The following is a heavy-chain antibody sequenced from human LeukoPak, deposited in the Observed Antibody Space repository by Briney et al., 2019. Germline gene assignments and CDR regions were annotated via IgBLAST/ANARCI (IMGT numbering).Heavy chain of an antibody. J-gene: IGHJ5*02. CDR2: IYYSGST. Sequence: PSETLSLTCAVYGGSFSGYYWSWIRQPPGKGLEWIGSIYYSGSTYYNPSLKSRVTISVDTSKNQFSLKLSSVTAADTAVYYCARVSPHNWFDPWGQGTLVTVSS. V-gene: IGHV4-34*01. CDR3: ARVSPHNWFDP. CDR1: GGSFSGYY.